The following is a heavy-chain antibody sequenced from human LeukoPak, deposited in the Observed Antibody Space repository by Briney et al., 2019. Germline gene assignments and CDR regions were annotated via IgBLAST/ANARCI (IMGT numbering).Heavy chain of an antibody. CDR3: TRLAGGDAFDI. J-gene: IGHJ3*02. D-gene: IGHD2-15*01. Sequence: GGSLRLSCAASGFTFSGSAMHWVRQAPGKELEWVGRIRSKANGYTTAYGASVKGRFTISRDDLKRTTYVQMKSLKIEDTAVYYCTRLAGGDAFDIWGPGTMVTVSS. CDR2: IRSKANGYTT. V-gene: IGHV3-73*01. CDR1: GFTFSGSA.